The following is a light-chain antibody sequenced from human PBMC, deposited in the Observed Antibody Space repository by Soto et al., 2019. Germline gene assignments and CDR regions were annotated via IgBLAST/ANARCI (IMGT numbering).Light chain of an antibody. Sequence: DIQMTQSPSTLSASVGDRVTITCRASQSISSWLAWYQQKPGKAPKLLIYDASSLESGFPSRFSGSGSGTEFTLTISSLQPDDFATYYCQQYNSYSITFGPGTKVDIK. J-gene: IGKJ3*01. V-gene: IGKV1-5*01. CDR2: DAS. CDR1: QSISSW. CDR3: QQYNSYSIT.